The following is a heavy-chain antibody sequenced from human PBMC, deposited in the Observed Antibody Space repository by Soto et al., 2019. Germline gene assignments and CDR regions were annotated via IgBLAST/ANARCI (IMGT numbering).Heavy chain of an antibody. CDR1: WDSFSSNIAA. CDR2: TYYRSKWKT. J-gene: IGHJ3*02. Sequence: SQPLSLTCSISWDSFSSNIAACNWVRQSPSRGLEWLGRTYYRSKWKTDYAVSVRGRITINPDTSKNQFSLQLNSVTPGDTDVYYCARGDVIDIWGRRTMVTVSS. CDR3: ARGDVIDI. V-gene: IGHV6-1*01.